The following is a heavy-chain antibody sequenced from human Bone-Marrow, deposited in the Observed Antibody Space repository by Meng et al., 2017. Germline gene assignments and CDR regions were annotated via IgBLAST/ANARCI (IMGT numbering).Heavy chain of an antibody. D-gene: IGHD1-1*01. CDR1: GGSFSGYY. J-gene: IGHJ1*01. Sequence: QVQLQQCGAGLLMPSETLSLTCAVYGGSFSGYYWSWIRQPPGKGLEWIGEINHSGSTDYNPSLKSRVTISVDTSKNQFSLKLSSVTAADTAVYYCARGTRPLLFQHWGQGTLVTVSS. CDR2: INHSGST. V-gene: IGHV4-34*01. CDR3: ARGTRPLLFQH.